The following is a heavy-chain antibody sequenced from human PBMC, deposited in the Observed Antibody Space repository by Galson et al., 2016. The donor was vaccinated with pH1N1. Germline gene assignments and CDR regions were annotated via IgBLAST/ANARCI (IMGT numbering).Heavy chain of an antibody. CDR3: ALSDPTVGFTTSLDY. V-gene: IGHV3-73*01. Sequence: SLRLSCAAPAFTFSGSSVHWVRQASGIGLEWIGRMGSRTNNYSTLYAASLKERFTISRDDSENTAYLQMTSLKMEDTAIYYCALSDPTVGFTTSLDYWGPGTLVTVSS. CDR1: AFTFSGSS. CDR2: MGSRTNNYST. D-gene: IGHD1-26*01. J-gene: IGHJ4*02.